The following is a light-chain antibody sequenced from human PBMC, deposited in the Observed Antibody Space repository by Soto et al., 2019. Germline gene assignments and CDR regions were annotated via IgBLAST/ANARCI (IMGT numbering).Light chain of an antibody. CDR1: QSISIW. V-gene: IGKV1-5*03. CDR3: QQYSTYTPRT. CDR2: KAS. J-gene: IGKJ1*01. Sequence: DIQLTQSPSTLSSSVGDGVTITCRASQSISIWLGWYQQKPGKAPKILIYKASSLESGVPSRFSGSGSGTEFTLTISSLQPDDFATYYCQQYSTYTPRTFGQGTKVDI.